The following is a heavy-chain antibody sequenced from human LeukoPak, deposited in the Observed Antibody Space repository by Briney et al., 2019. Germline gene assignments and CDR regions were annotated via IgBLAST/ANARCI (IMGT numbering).Heavy chain of an antibody. CDR2: INSRTDGGTT. D-gene: IGHD2-8*02. J-gene: IGHJ4*02. CDR3: TLSPSGALDY. CDR1: GFTFNNAW. Sequence: GGSLILSCASSGFTFNNAWMSWVRQAPGKGLEWVGRINSRTDGGTTDYAAPVKGRFTISRDDSKNTLYLQMNSLKTEDTAVYYCTLSPSGALDYWGQGTLVTVSS. V-gene: IGHV3-15*01.